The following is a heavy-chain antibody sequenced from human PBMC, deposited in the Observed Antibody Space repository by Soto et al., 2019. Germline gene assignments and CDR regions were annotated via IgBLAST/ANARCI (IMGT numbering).Heavy chain of an antibody. Sequence: PGGSLRLSCTASGFTFRDFAVSWVRQAPGKGLEWVGVIRRKGYGGTTEYAASVQGRFTISREDSKSIAYLQMNSLKTEDTAVYYCTRDQWGVELKSFFDSWGQGTLVTVSS. D-gene: IGHD3-10*01. CDR2: IRRKGYGGTT. V-gene: IGHV3-49*04. CDR3: TRDQWGVELKSFFDS. CDR1: GFTFRDFA. J-gene: IGHJ4*02.